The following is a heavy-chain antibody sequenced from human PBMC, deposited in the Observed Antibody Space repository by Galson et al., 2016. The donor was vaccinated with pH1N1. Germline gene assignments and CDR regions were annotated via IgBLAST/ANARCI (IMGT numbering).Heavy chain of an antibody. D-gene: IGHD1-26*01. CDR2: INQDGSRK. V-gene: IGHV3-7*01. CDR1: GFIFSDYW. J-gene: IGHJ4*02. CDR3: ATEDYYTSLY. Sequence: SLRLSCAASGFIFSDYWMSWVRQAPGKGLQWVAKINQDGSRKYYVDSMKGRCTISRDNAENSLSLQMNSLRVEETALYYCATEDYYTSLYWGQGTLVTVSS.